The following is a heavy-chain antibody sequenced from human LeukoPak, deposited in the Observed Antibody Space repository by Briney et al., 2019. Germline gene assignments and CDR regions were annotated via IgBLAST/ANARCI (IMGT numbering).Heavy chain of an antibody. V-gene: IGHV3-30*02. J-gene: IGHJ4*02. CDR2: IRYDGSNK. Sequence: PGGSLRLSCAASGFTFSSYGMHWVRQAPGKGLEWVAFIRYDGSNKYYADSVKGRFTISRDNSKNTLYLQMNSLRAEDTAVYYCAKGASSSSSAANDYWGQGTLVTVSS. CDR1: GFTFSSYG. CDR3: AKGASSSSSAANDY. D-gene: IGHD6-6*01.